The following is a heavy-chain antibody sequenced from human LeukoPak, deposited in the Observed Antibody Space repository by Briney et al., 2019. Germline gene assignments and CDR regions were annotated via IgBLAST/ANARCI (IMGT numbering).Heavy chain of an antibody. J-gene: IGHJ4*02. V-gene: IGHV3-7*01. CDR2: IKQDGSEK. D-gene: IGHD2-21*01. CDR1: GFTFSSYW. CDR3: ATSSGESDHDYFDY. Sequence: GGSLRLSCAASGFTFSSYWMSWVRQAPGKGLEWVANIKQDGSEKYYVDSVKGRFTISRDNAKNSLYLQMNSLRAEDTAVYYCATSSGESDHDYFDYWGQGTLVTVSS.